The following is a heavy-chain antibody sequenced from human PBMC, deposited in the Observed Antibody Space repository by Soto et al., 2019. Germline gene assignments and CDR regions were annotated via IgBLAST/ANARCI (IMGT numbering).Heavy chain of an antibody. CDR2: ISWNSGSI. Sequence: EVQLVESGGGLVQPGRSLRLSCAASGFTFDDYAMHWVRQAPGKGLEWVSGISWNSGSIGYADSVKGRFTISRDNAKNSLYLQMNSLRAEDTALYYSAEDTRFGENAFDIWGQGTMVTVSS. J-gene: IGHJ3*02. CDR1: GFTFDDYA. D-gene: IGHD3-10*01. V-gene: IGHV3-9*01. CDR3: AEDTRFGENAFDI.